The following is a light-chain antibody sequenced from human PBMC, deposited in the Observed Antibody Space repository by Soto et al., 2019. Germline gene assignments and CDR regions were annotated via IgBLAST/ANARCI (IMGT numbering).Light chain of an antibody. CDR2: AAS. Sequence: DIQLTQSPSFLSASVGDRVTITCRASQGLTSYFDWYQQKPGKAPKLLIYAASTLRGGVPSRFSGSGSGTEFTLTISSLQPEDFATYYCQQLNTYPLTFGGGTKVEIK. J-gene: IGKJ4*01. V-gene: IGKV1-9*01. CDR1: QGLTSY. CDR3: QQLNTYPLT.